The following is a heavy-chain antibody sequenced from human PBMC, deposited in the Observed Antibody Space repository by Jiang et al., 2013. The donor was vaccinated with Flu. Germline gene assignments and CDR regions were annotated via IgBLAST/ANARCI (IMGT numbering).Heavy chain of an antibody. CDR1: GFTVSSNY. Sequence: VQLLESGGGLIQPGGSLRLSCAASGFTVSSNYMSWVRQAPGKGLEWVSVIYSGGSTYYADSVKGRFTISRDNSKNTLYLQMNSLRAEDTAVYYCARGGGYSYSNDAFDIWAKGQWSPSLQ. CDR2: IYSGGST. V-gene: IGHV3-53*01. J-gene: IGHJ3*02. CDR3: ARGGGYSYSNDAFDI. D-gene: IGHD5-18*01.